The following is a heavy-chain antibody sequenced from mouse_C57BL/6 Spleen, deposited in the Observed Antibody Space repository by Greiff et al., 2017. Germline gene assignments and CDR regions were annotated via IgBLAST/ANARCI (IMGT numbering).Heavy chain of an antibody. CDR2: IYPGDGDT. J-gene: IGHJ4*01. V-gene: IGHV1-82*01. CDR1: GYAFSSSW. Sequence: QVQLQQSGPEPVKSGASVMISCKASGYAFSSSWLNWVKQRPGKGLEWIGRIYPGDGDTNYNGKFKGKATLTADKSSSTAYMQLSSLTSEDSAVSFCAREGPSMDYWGQGTAVAVSS. CDR3: AREGPSMDY.